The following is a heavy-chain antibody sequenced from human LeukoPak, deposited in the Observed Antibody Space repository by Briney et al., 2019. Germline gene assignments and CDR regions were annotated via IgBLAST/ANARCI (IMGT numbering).Heavy chain of an antibody. CDR1: GFTFSSYW. CDR3: AKKFYYYDSSGNYFDY. CDR2: IKQDGSEK. D-gene: IGHD3-22*01. J-gene: IGHJ4*02. Sequence: PGGSLRLSCAASGFTFSSYWMSWVRQAPGKGLEWVANIKQDGSEKYYVDSVKGRFTISRDNAKNSLYLQMNSLRAEDTAVYYCAKKFYYYDSSGNYFDYWGQGTLVTVSS. V-gene: IGHV3-7*03.